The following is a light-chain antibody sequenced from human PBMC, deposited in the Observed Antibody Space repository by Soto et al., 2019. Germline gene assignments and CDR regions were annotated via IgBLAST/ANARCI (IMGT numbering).Light chain of an antibody. CDR1: QGIGDT. J-gene: IGKJ1*01. Sequence: EIVMTQSPATLSVSPGEGVTLSCRASQGIGDTLAWYQHKPGQTPRLLVYGASSRATGIPARFSGSGSGTDFTLTISSLEPEDFAVYYCQQRSNWPATFGQGTKVDIK. V-gene: IGKV3D-11*01. CDR3: QQRSNWPAT. CDR2: GAS.